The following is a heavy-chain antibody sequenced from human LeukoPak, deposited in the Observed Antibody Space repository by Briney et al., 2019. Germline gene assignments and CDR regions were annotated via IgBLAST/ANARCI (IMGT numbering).Heavy chain of an antibody. Sequence: SETLSLTCTVSGGSFSSYYWTCIRQPPGKGLEGIGYIDHSGSTNYNPSLKSRVSISSDTSKNQFSLELSSVTAADTAVYYCARSSRELGGYAPWELMPPFDYWGQGTLVTVSS. CDR3: ARSSRELGGYAPWELMPPFDY. CDR1: GGSFSSYY. CDR2: IDHSGST. D-gene: IGHD1-7*01. V-gene: IGHV4-59*01. J-gene: IGHJ4*02.